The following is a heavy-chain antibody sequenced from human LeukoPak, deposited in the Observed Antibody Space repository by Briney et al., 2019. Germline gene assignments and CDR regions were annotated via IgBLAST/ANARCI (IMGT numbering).Heavy chain of an antibody. CDR3: AKVTWFGENSD. CDR1: GFTFSSYG. CDR2: ISYDGSNK. Sequence: GRSLRLSCAASGFTFSSYGMHWVRQAPGKGLEWVAVISYDGSNKYYADSVKGRFTISRDNSKNTLYLQMNSLRAEDTAVYYCAKVTWFGENSDWGQGTLVTVSS. D-gene: IGHD3-10*01. V-gene: IGHV3-30*18. J-gene: IGHJ4*02.